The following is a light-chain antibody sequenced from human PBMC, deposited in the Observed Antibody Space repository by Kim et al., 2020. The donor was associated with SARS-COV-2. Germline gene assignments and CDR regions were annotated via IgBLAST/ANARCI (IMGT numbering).Light chain of an antibody. Sequence: SVSPGQTASITCSGDKLGDKYACWYQQKPGKSPVLVLYKDSKRPSGIPERFSGSNSGNTATLTISGTQAMDEADYYCQAWDSSTVVFGGGTQLTVL. CDR3: QAWDSSTVV. CDR2: KDS. V-gene: IGLV3-1*01. J-gene: IGLJ2*01. CDR1: KLGDKY.